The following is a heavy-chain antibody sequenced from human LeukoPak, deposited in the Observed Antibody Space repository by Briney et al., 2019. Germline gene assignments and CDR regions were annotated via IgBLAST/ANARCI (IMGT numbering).Heavy chain of an antibody. D-gene: IGHD3-22*01. CDR1: GFTFSSYA. V-gene: IGHV3-23*01. CDR3: ARNYDSSGYPSLDY. CDR2: ISGSGGST. Sequence: GGSLRLSCAASGFTFSSYAMSWVRQAPGKGLEWVSAISGSGGSTYYADSVKGRFTISRDNSKNTLYLQMNSLRAEDTAVYYCARNYDSSGYPSLDYWGQGTLVTVSS. J-gene: IGHJ4*02.